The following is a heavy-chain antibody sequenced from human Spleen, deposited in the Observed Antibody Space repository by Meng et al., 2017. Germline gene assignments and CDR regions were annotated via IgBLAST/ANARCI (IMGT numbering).Heavy chain of an antibody. D-gene: IGHD4-11*01. V-gene: IGHV4-34*01. CDR3: ARGPTTMAHDFDY. CDR2: INQSGST. J-gene: IGHJ4*02. Sequence: QVHQQRLAPGLLKPPETLSLTFFVSGGSFSDYYWSWIRQPPGKGLEWIGEINQSGSTNYNPSLESRATISVDTSQNNLSLKLSSVTAADSAVYYCARGPTTMAHDFDYWGQGTLVTVSS. CDR1: GGSFSDYY.